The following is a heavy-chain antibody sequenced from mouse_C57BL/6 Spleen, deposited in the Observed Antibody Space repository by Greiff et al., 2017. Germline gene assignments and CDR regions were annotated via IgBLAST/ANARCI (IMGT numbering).Heavy chain of an antibody. J-gene: IGHJ3*01. CDR2: IYPSDSET. Sequence: VQLQQPGAELVRPGSSVKLSCKASGYTFTSYWMDWVKQRPGQGLEWIGNIYPSDSETHYNQKFKDKATLTVDKSSSTAYMQLSSLTSEDSAVYYCARWNYYGNYLFAYWGQGTLVTVSA. D-gene: IGHD2-1*01. CDR3: ARWNYYGNYLFAY. CDR1: GYTFTSYW. V-gene: IGHV1-61*01.